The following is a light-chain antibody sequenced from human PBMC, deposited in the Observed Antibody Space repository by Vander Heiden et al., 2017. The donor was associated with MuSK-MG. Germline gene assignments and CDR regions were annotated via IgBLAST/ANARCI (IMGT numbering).Light chain of an antibody. CDR3: SSYTSSNSWV. V-gene: IGLV2-14*01. J-gene: IGLJ3*02. CDR1: SSDVGAYNH. CDR2: EVT. Sequence: QSALTPPASVSGSPGQSITISCTGTSSDVGAYNHVSWYQQHPGKAPKRRRYEVTNRPSGVSNRFSGSKPGNTASPTISGLQAEDEAYYDCSSYTSSNSWVFGGGTKLTVL.